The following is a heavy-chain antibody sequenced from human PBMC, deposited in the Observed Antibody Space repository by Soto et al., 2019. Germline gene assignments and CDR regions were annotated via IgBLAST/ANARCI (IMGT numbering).Heavy chain of an antibody. Sequence: PGGSLRLSCAASGFTFSSYAMSWVRQAPGKGLEWVSAISGSGGSTYYADSVKGRFTISRDNSKNTLYLQMNSLRAEDTAVYYCAKDYSVVGATCGIDYWGQGTLVTVSS. V-gene: IGHV3-23*01. D-gene: IGHD1-26*01. CDR1: GFTFSSYA. CDR2: ISGSGGST. J-gene: IGHJ4*02. CDR3: AKDYSVVGATCGIDY.